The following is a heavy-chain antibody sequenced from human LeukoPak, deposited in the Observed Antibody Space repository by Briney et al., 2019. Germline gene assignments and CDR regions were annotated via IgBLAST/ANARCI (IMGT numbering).Heavy chain of an antibody. CDR1: GGSFSSSSDY. V-gene: IGHV4-39*01. Sequence: PSETLSLTCTVSGGSFSSSSDYWGWIRQPPGKGREWIGSFYYSRSTYYNPPLNSRVTISVDTSKNQFSLKLSSVTAADTAVYYCANLYNSGSYFGYRGQGTLVTVAS. J-gene: IGHJ4*02. CDR2: FYYSRST. D-gene: IGHD3-10*01. CDR3: ANLYNSGSYFGY.